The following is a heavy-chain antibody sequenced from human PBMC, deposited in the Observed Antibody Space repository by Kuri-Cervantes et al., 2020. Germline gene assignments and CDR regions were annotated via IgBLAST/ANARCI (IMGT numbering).Heavy chain of an antibody. CDR2: ISWNSGSI. D-gene: IGHD6-19*01. CDR3: AREVGGGWYFGYYYGMDV. CDR1: GFTFDDYA. J-gene: IGHJ6*02. Sequence: SLKISCAASGFTFDDYAMHWVRQAPGKGLEWVSGISWNSGSIGYTDSVKGRFTIPRDNAKNSLYLQMNSLRAEDTAVYYCAREVGGGWYFGYYYGMDVWGQGTTVTVSS. V-gene: IGHV3-9*01.